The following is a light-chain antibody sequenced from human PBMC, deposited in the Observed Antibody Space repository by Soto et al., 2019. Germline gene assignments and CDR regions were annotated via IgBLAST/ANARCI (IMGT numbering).Light chain of an antibody. CDR1: QDISNY. V-gene: IGKV1-33*01. J-gene: IGKJ2*01. CDR3: QQYDNLPPNT. CDR2: DAS. Sequence: DIQMTQFPSSLSASVGDRVTITCQASQDISNYLNWYQQKPGKAPKLLIYDASNLETVVPSRFSGSGSGTDFTFTISSLQPEDIATYYCQQYDNLPPNTFGQGTKLEIK.